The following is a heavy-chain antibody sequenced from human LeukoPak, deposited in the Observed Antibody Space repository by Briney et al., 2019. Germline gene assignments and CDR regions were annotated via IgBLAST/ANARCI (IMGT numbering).Heavy chain of an antibody. D-gene: IGHD3-10*01. J-gene: IGHJ6*03. V-gene: IGHV1-18*01. CDR2: ISAYNGNT. CDR3: ARHLAQSTYYYGSGVYYYYMDV. Sequence: ASVKVSSTASGYTFTSYGISWVRQAPGQRREWMGWISAYNGNTNYAKKLQGRVTMTTDTSTSTAYMELRSLRSDDTAVYYCARHLAQSTYYYGSGVYYYYMDVWGKGTTVTVSS. CDR1: GYTFTSYG.